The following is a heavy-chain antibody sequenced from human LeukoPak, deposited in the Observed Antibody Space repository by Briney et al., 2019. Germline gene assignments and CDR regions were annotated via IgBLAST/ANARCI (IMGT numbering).Heavy chain of an antibody. V-gene: IGHV3-30-3*01. CDR1: GFTFSSYA. CDR3: ARERIAVAGYNWFDP. D-gene: IGHD6-19*01. Sequence: PGRSLRLSCVASGFTFSSYAMHWVRQAPGKGLEWVAVISYDGSNKYYADSVKGRFTISRDNSKNTLYLQMNSLRAEDTAVYYCARERIAVAGYNWFDPWGQGTLVTVSS. J-gene: IGHJ5*02. CDR2: ISYDGSNK.